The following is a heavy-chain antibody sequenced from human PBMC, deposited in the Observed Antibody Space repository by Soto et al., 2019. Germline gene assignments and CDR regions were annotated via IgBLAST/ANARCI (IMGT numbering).Heavy chain of an antibody. CDR2: IYQTGST. CDR1: GASVSSESYY. D-gene: IGHD2-21*02. CDR3: AKNRAPRGMVTLFEEEED. V-gene: IGHV4-61*01. J-gene: IGHJ4*02. Sequence: QVQLQESGPGLVKPSETLSLTCSVTGASVSSESYYWTWIRQPPGKGLEWIGYIYQTGSTDSNPCLKTRVTISLDTAKNQFSLKLTSVTAADTAIYYCAKNRAPRGMVTLFEEEEDWGRGILVTVSS.